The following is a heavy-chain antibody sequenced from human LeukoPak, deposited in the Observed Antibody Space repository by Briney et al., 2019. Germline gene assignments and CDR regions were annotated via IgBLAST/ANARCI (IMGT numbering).Heavy chain of an antibody. D-gene: IGHD6-19*01. CDR3: ARILDSAWGELGY. CDR1: GFSFSSYG. V-gene: IGHV3-30*02. CDR2: IRSDGSNK. J-gene: IGHJ4*02. Sequence: GGSLRLSCAGSGFSFSSYGMHWVCQAPGKGLEWMAFIRSDGSNKYYADSVKGRFTISRDNSKNTLYLQMNSLRAENTAVYYCARILDSAWGELGYWGQGTLVTVSS.